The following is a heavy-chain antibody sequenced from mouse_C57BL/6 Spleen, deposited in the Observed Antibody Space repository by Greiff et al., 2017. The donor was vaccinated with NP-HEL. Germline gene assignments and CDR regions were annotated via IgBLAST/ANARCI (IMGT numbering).Heavy chain of an antibody. Sequence: QVQLQQPGAELVKPGASVKLSCKASGYTFTSYWMQWVKQRPGQGLEWIGEIDPSDSYTNYNQKFKGKATLTVDTSSSTAYMQLSSLTSEDSAVYYCARSATTVMDYWGQGTSVTVSS. CDR1: GYTFTSYW. CDR2: IDPSDSYT. J-gene: IGHJ4*01. V-gene: IGHV1-50*01. D-gene: IGHD1-1*01. CDR3: ARSATTVMDY.